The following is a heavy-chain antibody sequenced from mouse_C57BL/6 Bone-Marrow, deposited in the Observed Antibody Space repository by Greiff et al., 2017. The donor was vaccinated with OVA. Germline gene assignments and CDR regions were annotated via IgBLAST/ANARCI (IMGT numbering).Heavy chain of an antibody. Sequence: EVMLVESGGGLVKPGGSLKLSCAASGFTFSDYGMHWVRQAPEKGLEWVAYISSGSSTIYYAATVKGRFTISRDNAKNTLFLQMTSLRSEDTAMYYCARFITTVVAPMDYWGQGTSVTVSS. V-gene: IGHV5-17*01. CDR3: ARFITTVVAPMDY. D-gene: IGHD1-1*01. CDR1: GFTFSDYG. CDR2: ISSGSSTI. J-gene: IGHJ4*01.